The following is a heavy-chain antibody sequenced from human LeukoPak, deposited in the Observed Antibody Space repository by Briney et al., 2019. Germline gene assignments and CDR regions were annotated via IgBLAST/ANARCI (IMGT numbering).Heavy chain of an antibody. CDR1: GGSISSYY. J-gene: IGHJ3*02. D-gene: IGHD3-22*01. CDR2: IYYSGST. V-gene: IGHV4-59*12. Sequence: PSETLSLTCTVSGGSISSYYWSWIRQPPGKGLEWIGYIYYSGSTNYNPSLKSRATMSVDTSKNQFSLKLSSVTAADTAVYYCARDVYYYDSSGYENAFDIWGQGTMVTVSS. CDR3: ARDVYYYDSSGYENAFDI.